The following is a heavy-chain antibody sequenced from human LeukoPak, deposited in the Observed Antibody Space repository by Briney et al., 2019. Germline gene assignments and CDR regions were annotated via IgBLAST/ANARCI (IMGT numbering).Heavy chain of an antibody. V-gene: IGHV3-7*03. Sequence: GGSLRLSCAASGFTFSTYWMSWVRQAPGKGLEWVANINQDGSEKYYVDSVKGRFTISRDNAKNSLYLQMNSLRAEDTAVYYCASPSYYDFWSGYYPLDYWGQGTLVTVSS. J-gene: IGHJ4*02. CDR3: ASPSYYDFWSGYYPLDY. CDR2: INQDGSEK. CDR1: GFTFSTYW. D-gene: IGHD3-3*01.